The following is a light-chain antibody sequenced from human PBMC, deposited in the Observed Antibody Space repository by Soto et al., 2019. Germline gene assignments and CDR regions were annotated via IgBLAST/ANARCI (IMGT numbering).Light chain of an antibody. CDR3: QQSESLTLT. CDR2: STS. V-gene: IGKV1D-12*01. Sequence: DIQKTQSPSSVSASVGDRVTITCRASQGINSWLAWYQQKPGKAPKLLIYSTSNLQSGVPSRFSGSGSGTDFTLTITSLQPEHFATYFCQQSESLTLTFGGGTKVEIK. J-gene: IGKJ4*01. CDR1: QGINSW.